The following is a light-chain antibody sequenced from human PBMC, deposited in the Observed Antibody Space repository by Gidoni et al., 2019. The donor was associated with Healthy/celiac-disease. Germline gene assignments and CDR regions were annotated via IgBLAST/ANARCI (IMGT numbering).Light chain of an antibody. CDR1: RSNIGSQS. J-gene: IGLJ1*01. CDR3: GCWDDSLSVLYV. CDR2: KTN. Sequence: QSVLAQPPSVSGAPGQRVTISCSGSRSNIGSQSVDWYQEVPGTAPKLLIFKTNQRSSGVPDRFSGSKSGTSASLAIDGLQSEDEADYYCGCWDDSLSVLYVFGSGTKVTVL. V-gene: IGLV1-44*01.